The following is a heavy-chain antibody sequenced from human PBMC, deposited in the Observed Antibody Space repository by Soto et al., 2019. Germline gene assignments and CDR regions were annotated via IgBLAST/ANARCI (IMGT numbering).Heavy chain of an antibody. CDR1: GDRMSIDL. J-gene: IGHJ4*02. V-gene: IGHV1-69*13. CDR3: ARELWRHPAIAARPSEFYY. Sequence: SLKGAFKSSGDRMSIDLVSWGSKETGQGLEWMGGIIPIFGTANYAQKFQGRVTITADESTSTAYMELSSLRSEDTAVYYCARELWRHPAIAARPSEFYYWGERPLVTVPS. D-gene: IGHD6-6*01. CDR2: IIPIFGTA.